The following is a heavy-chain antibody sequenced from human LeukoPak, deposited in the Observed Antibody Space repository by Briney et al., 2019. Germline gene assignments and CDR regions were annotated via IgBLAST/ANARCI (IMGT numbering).Heavy chain of an antibody. CDR3: AKPRLPGQWLVSAYFDY. CDR2: ISGSGGST. CDR1: GFTFSSYA. D-gene: IGHD6-19*01. V-gene: IGHV3-23*01. J-gene: IGHJ4*02. Sequence: GSLSLSCAASGFTFSSYAMSWVRQAPGKGLEWVSAISGSGGSTYYADSVKGRFTISRDNSKNTLYLQMNSLRAEDTAVYYCAKPRLPGQWLVSAYFDYWGQGTLVTVSS.